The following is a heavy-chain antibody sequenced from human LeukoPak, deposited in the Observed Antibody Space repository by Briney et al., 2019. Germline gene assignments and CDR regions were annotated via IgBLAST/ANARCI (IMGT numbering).Heavy chain of an antibody. CDR1: GYTFSSYA. CDR3: ARSELITIFGAAYYMDV. Sequence: ASVKVSCKASGYTFSSYAISWVRQAPGQGLEWMGGIIPIFGTANYAQKFQGRVTITADESTSTAYMELSSLRSEDTAVYYCARSELITIFGAAYYMDVWGKGTTVTVSS. D-gene: IGHD3-3*01. V-gene: IGHV1-69*13. J-gene: IGHJ6*03. CDR2: IIPIFGTA.